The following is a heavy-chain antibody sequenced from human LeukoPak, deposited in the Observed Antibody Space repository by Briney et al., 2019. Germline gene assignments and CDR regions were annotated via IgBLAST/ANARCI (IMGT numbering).Heavy chain of an antibody. J-gene: IGHJ4*02. D-gene: IGHD3-22*01. V-gene: IGHV3-13*01. CDR1: GFSFSSYD. Sequence: PGGSLRLSCAASGFSFSSYDMHWVRQATGKGLEWVSAIGTSGDTYYSGSVKGRFTISRDNSKNTLYLQMNSLRAEDTAVYYCAKDRLWYYDSSGYSPFDYWGQGTLVTVSS. CDR3: AKDRLWYYDSSGYSPFDY. CDR2: IGTSGDT.